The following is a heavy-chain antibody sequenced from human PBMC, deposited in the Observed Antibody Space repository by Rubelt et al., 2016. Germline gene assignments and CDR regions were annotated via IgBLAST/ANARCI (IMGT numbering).Heavy chain of an antibody. CDR2: ISGSGGST. V-gene: IGHV3-23*04. CDR3: ALTAYAFGD. CDR1: GFTSSSYN. D-gene: IGHD7-27*01. J-gene: IGHJ3*01. Sequence: EVQLVESGGGLVQPGGSLRLSCAASGFTSSSYNMSWVRQAPGKGLEWVSTISGSGGSTYYADSVKGRLTISRDNSKNALYLQMSGLRAEDTARYYGALTAYAFGDWGQGTMVTVSS.